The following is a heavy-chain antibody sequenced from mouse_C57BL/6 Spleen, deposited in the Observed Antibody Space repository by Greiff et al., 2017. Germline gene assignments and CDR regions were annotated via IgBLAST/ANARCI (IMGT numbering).Heavy chain of an antibody. Sequence: VQLQQSGPVLVKPGASVKMSCKASGYTFTDYYMNWVKQSHGKSLEWIGVINPYNGGTSYNQKFKGKATLTVDKSSSTAYMELNSLTSEDSAVYYCARAPSSAMDYWGQGTSVTVSS. CDR2: INPYNGGT. CDR1: GYTFTDYY. J-gene: IGHJ4*01. V-gene: IGHV1-19*01. CDR3: ARAPSSAMDY.